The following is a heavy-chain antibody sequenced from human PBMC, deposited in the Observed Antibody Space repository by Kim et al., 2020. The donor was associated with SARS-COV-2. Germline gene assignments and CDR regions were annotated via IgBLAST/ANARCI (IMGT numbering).Heavy chain of an antibody. Sequence: SVKGRFTISRDNAKNSLDLQMNSLRDEDTAVYYCARELLWFGELADGMDVWGQGTTVTVSS. CDR3: ARELLWFGELADGMDV. J-gene: IGHJ6*02. V-gene: IGHV3-48*02. D-gene: IGHD3-10*01.